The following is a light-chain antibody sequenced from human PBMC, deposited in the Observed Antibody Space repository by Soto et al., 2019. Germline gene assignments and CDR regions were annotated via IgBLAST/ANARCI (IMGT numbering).Light chain of an antibody. CDR2: RNN. V-gene: IGLV1-47*01. CDR1: SSNFGSNY. Sequence: QLVLTQPPSASGTPGQRVTISCSGSSSNFGSNYVYWYQQVPGTAPKLLIYRNNQRPSGVPDRFSGSKSGTSASLAISGLRSEDEADYYCAAWDDSLSGPVFGGGTKLTVL. J-gene: IGLJ2*01. CDR3: AAWDDSLSGPV.